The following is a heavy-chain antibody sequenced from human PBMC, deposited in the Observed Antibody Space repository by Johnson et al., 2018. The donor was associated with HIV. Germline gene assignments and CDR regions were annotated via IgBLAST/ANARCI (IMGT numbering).Heavy chain of an antibody. CDR3: ARDAKSSTWSPDGTDAFDV. J-gene: IGHJ3*01. CDR2: ISTNGFLT. D-gene: IGHD1-1*01. V-gene: IGHV3-64*01. Sequence: GLEYVSAISTNGFLTYYANSVKGRFTISRDNSKNTLFLQMGSLRPEDMAVYYCARDAKSSTWSPDGTDAFDVWGQGTMVTVSS.